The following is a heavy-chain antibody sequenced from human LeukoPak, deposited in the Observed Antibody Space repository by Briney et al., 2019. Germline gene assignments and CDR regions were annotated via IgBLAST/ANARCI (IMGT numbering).Heavy chain of an antibody. D-gene: IGHD5-18*01. CDR3: AKDRGYSYGSGTDY. Sequence: GGSLRLSCAASGFTFSSYAMNWVRQAPGKGLEWVSGISGSGGTTWYADSVKGRFTISRDNSKNTLNLQMNSLRAEDTAVYYCAKDRGYSYGSGTDYWGQGTLVTVSS. CDR1: GFTFSSYA. CDR2: ISGSGGTT. J-gene: IGHJ4*02. V-gene: IGHV3-23*01.